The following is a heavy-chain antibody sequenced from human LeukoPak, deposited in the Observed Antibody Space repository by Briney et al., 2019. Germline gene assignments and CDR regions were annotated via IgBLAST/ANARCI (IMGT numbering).Heavy chain of an antibody. J-gene: IGHJ6*03. CDR1: RFTFINYA. CDR2: ISGSGSRT. D-gene: IGHD1-26*01. V-gene: IGHV3-23*01. CDR3: AKAGGATYYYYYHMDV. Sequence: SGGSLRLSCAASRFTFINYAMSWVRQAPGKGLEWVSAISGSGSRTYYADSVKGRFTISRDNSNNTLYLQMNSLRVEDTAVYYCAKAGGATYYYYYHMDVWGKGTTATVSS.